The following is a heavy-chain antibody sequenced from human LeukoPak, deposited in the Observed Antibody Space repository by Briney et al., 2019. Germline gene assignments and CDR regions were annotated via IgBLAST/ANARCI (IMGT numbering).Heavy chain of an antibody. Sequence: GASVKVSCKASGYTFPSYDINWVRQATGQGLEWMGWMNPNSGNSGYAYKFQGRVTMTRNSSISTAYMELSSLRSGDTAVYYCARPRHYYYGMDVWGQGTTVTVCS. CDR3: ARPRHYYYGMDV. CDR1: GYTFPSYD. CDR2: MNPNSGNS. V-gene: IGHV1-8*01. J-gene: IGHJ6*02.